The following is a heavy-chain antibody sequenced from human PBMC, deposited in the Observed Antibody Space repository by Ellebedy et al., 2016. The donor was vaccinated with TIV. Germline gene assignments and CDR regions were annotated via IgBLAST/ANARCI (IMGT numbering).Heavy chain of an antibody. Sequence: GESLKISCAASGFTVSNHYMSWVRQAPGKGLEWVAVIFAGGSTYYADSVEGRFTISRDNSKNTLYLQMNSLRDEDTAVYYCARGPCSTTSCQSFDYWGQGTLVTVSS. CDR1: GFTVSNHY. V-gene: IGHV3-53*01. D-gene: IGHD2-2*01. CDR2: IFAGGST. CDR3: ARGPCSTTSCQSFDY. J-gene: IGHJ4*02.